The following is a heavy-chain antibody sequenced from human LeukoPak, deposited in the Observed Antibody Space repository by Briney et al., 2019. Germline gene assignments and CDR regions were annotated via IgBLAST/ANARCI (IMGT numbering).Heavy chain of an antibody. Sequence: GGSLRLSCAASGFTFTNYAMSWVRQAPGKGLEWVSAISYNGGSTYYSDSVKGRFTISRVNSKNTVYLQMNSLRAEDTAVYYCAKPPNYGAYYYGMDVWGKGTTVTVSS. CDR1: GFTFTNYA. CDR2: ISYNGGST. J-gene: IGHJ6*04. CDR3: AKPPNYGAYYYGMDV. D-gene: IGHD4/OR15-4a*01. V-gene: IGHV3-23*01.